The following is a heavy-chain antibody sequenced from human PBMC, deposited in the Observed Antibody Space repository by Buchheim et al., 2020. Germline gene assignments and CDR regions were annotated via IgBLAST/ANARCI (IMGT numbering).Heavy chain of an antibody. CDR1: GGSISGSTYF. Sequence: QLQLQESGPGLVKPSETLSLTCTVSGGSISGSTYFWGWVRQPPGKGLEWIGSIYYSGNTYYNPSLKSRVTISVDTSKNQFSLKLSSVTAADTAVYYCARASVTGYFDYWGQGTL. V-gene: IGHV4-39*07. CDR2: IYYSGNT. CDR3: ARASVTGYFDY. J-gene: IGHJ4*02. D-gene: IGHD7-27*01.